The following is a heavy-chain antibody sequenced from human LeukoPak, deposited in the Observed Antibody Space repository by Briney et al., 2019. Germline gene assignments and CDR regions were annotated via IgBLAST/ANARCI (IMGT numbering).Heavy chain of an antibody. CDR3: ARDGPNQWIQLWTGVYYYYGMDV. V-gene: IGHV3-7*01. D-gene: IGHD5-18*01. J-gene: IGHJ6*02. Sequence: GGSLRLSCAASGFTFSSYWMSWVRQAPGKGLEWVANIKQDGSEKYYVDSVKGRFTISGDNAKNSLYLQMNSLRAEDTAVYYCARDGPNQWIQLWTGVYYYYGMDVWGQGTTVTVSS. CDR1: GFTFSSYW. CDR2: IKQDGSEK.